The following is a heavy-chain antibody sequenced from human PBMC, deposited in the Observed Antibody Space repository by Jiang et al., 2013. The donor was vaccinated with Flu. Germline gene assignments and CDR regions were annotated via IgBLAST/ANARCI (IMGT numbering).Heavy chain of an antibody. CDR2: ISWNSGSI. D-gene: IGHD3-9*01. CDR3: AKDMRYYDILTGYHYGMDV. V-gene: IGHV3-9*01. CDR1: GFTFDDYA. Sequence: PGRSLRLSCAASGFTFDDYAMHWVRQAPGKGLEWVSGISWNSGSIGYADSVKGRFTISRDNAKNSLYLQMNSLRAEDTALYYCAKDMRYYDILTGYHYGMDVWGQGTTVTVSS. J-gene: IGHJ6*02.